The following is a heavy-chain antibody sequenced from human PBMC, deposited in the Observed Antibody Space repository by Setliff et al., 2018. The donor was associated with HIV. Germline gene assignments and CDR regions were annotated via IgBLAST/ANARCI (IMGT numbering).Heavy chain of an antibody. D-gene: IGHD2-21*02. CDR2: IYSSATT. CDR1: GGSVDILN. CDR3: ARVFPLVTAEDNRFDP. Sequence: SETLSLTCSVSGGSVDILNLIWIRQRPGKGLECIGYIYSSATTNYNSALECRASISRDTSKNQISLKLRSVTAADTAVYYCARVFPLVTAEDNRFDPWGQGILVTVSS. J-gene: IGHJ5*02. V-gene: IGHV4-4*08.